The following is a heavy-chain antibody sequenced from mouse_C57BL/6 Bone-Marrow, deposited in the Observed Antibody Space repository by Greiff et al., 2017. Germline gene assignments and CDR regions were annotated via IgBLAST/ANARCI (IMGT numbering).Heavy chain of an antibody. J-gene: IGHJ1*03. D-gene: IGHD1-1*01. CDR2: INYDGSST. CDR3: ARDDYGSSYWYFDV. CDR1: GFTFSDYY. V-gene: IGHV5-16*01. Sequence: EVMLVESEGGLVQPGSSMKLSCTASGFTFSDYYMAWVRQVPEKGLEWVANINYDGSSTYYLDSLKSRFIISRDNAKNILYLQMSSLKSEDTATYYGARDDYGSSYWYFDVWGTGTTVTVSS.